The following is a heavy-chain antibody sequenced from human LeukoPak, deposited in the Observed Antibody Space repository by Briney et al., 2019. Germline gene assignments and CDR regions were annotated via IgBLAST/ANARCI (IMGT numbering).Heavy chain of an antibody. CDR1: GFTLSTYW. J-gene: IGHJ4*02. D-gene: IGHD3-16*01. CDR3: ASWGAGGNS. Sequence: GGSLRLSCEASGFTLSTYWMNWVRQVPGKGLDWVTNINPDGSGKRYVDSVKGRFTIARDNADNSLSLQMNSLRAEDTAVYYCASWGAGGNSWGQGTLVTVSS. CDR2: INPDGSGK. V-gene: IGHV3-7*01.